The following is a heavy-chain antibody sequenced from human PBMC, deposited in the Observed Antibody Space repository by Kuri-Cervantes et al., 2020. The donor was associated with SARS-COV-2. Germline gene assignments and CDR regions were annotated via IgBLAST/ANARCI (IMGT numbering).Heavy chain of an antibody. D-gene: IGHD1-1*01. Sequence: SQTLSLTCAISGDSVSSNSAGWSWIRQSPSRGLEWLGRTYYRSKWYHDYAVSVKSRIIINPDTSKNQFSLQLSSVTPEDTAVYYCARVTTGTLDYWGRGTLVTVSS. CDR1: GDSVSSNSAG. V-gene: IGHV6-1*01. J-gene: IGHJ4*02. CDR3: ARVTTGTLDY. CDR2: TYYRSKWYH.